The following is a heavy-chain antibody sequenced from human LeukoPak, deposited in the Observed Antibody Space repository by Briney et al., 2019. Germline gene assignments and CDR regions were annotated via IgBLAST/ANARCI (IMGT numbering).Heavy chain of an antibody. J-gene: IGHJ3*01. CDR1: GGSISSYY. CDR3: ARVGADTRAFDV. D-gene: IGHD2-15*01. CDR2: IYYTGTT. Sequence: SETLSLTCTVSGGSISSYYWSWLRQPPGKGLEWIGFIYYTGTTYYNPSLKSRITISVDTSNNQFSLNLISVTAAGTAVYYCARVGADTRAFDVWGQGTMVTVSS. V-gene: IGHV4-59*01.